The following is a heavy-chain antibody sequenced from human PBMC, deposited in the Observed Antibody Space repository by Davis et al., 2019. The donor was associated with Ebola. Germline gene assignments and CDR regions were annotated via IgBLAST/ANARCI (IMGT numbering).Heavy chain of an antibody. CDR1: GYSFTGYW. V-gene: IGHV5-51*01. D-gene: IGHD3-3*01. CDR2: IYPGDSNT. J-gene: IGHJ6*02. CDR3: ARQKTWSGYRDDYYYYGMDV. Sequence: GESLKISCKGSGYSFTGYWIAWVRQMPGKGLEWMGSIYPGDSNTRYSPSFRGQVTISAAKSTSTAYLQWSSLKASDTAIYYCARQKTWSGYRDDYYYYGMDVWGQGTTVTVSS.